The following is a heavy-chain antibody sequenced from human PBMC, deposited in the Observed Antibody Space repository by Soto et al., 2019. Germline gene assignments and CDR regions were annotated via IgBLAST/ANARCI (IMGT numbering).Heavy chain of an antibody. CDR3: TRGDIVLFDGMDV. Sequence: GGSLRLSCTASGFTFGDYAMSWFRQAPGKGLEWVGFIRSKAYGGTTEYAASVKGRFTISRDDSKSIAHLQMNSLKTEDTAVYYCTRGDIVLFDGMDVWGEGTTVTVSS. J-gene: IGHJ6*04. V-gene: IGHV3-49*03. CDR2: IRSKAYGGTT. D-gene: IGHD2-8*02. CDR1: GFTFGDYA.